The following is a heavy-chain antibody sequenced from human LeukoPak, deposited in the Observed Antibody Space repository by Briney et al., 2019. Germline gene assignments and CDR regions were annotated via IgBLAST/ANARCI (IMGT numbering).Heavy chain of an antibody. J-gene: IGHJ4*02. CDR3: AREGGFYRPLDY. V-gene: IGHV4-4*02. CDR2: VHLDGRT. CDR1: GGSVIDTNW. D-gene: IGHD3-3*01. Sequence: SETLSLTCGVSGGSVIDTNWWTWVRQPPGKGLEWIGEVHLDGRTNYNPSLESRLTMSVDVSENQVSLKLTSVTAADTAVYYCAREGGFYRPLDYSGQGTLVTVSS.